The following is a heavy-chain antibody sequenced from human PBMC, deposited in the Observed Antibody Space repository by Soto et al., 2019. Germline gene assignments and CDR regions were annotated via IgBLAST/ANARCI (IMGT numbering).Heavy chain of an antibody. D-gene: IGHD2-15*01. Sequence: PSETLSLTCTVSGGSISSGGYYWSWIRQHPGKGLEWIGYIYYSGSTYYNPSLKSRVTISVDTSKNQFSLKLSSVTAADTAVYYCARDRLRSYDYWGQGTLVTVSS. CDR1: GGSISSGGYY. J-gene: IGHJ4*02. CDR3: ARDRLRSYDY. V-gene: IGHV4-31*03. CDR2: IYYSGST.